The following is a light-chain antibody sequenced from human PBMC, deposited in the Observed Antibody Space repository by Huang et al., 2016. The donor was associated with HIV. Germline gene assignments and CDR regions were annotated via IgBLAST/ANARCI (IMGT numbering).Light chain of an antibody. V-gene: IGKV6-21*02. J-gene: IGKJ4*01. CDR3: HQSSTLHT. CDR1: QDIGVA. CDR2: YAS. Sequence: IVLTQSPDFQSVTPKEKVTITCLASQDIGVALHGYQQKPDQSPNLLSKYASQSISGVPSRFSGSGSGTDFTRTINSLEAEDAATYYCHQSSTLHTFGGGTKVEIK.